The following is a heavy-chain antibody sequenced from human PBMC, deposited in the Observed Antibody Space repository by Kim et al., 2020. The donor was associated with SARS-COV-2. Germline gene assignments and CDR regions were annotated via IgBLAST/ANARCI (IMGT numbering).Heavy chain of an antibody. CDR2: INTNTGNP. CDR3: ASPAFTSGKEPPGY. V-gene: IGHV7-4-1*02. CDR1: GYTFCGNA. J-gene: IGHJ4*02. Sequence: ASVKVSCKASGYTFCGNAINWVRQAPGQGFEWMGWINTNTGNPTYAQGFTGRFVFSLDTSVSTTYLQISGLKAEDTAVYYCASPAFTSGKEPPGYWGQGTLVTVSS. D-gene: IGHD3-10*01.